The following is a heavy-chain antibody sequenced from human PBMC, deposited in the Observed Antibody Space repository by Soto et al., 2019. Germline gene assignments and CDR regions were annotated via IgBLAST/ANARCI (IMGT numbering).Heavy chain of an antibody. Sequence: QGQLVQSGAEVKKPGASVKVSCKASGYTFTRYGISWVRQAPGQGLEWMGWISGYNGDTKYAQKFQGRVTMTVDTSTTTAYMELRSLTSDDRAVYYCAKNGQPPYYYCGMDVWCQGTTVTVSS. V-gene: IGHV1-18*01. D-gene: IGHD2-8*01. J-gene: IGHJ6*02. CDR3: AKNGQPPYYYCGMDV. CDR1: GYTFTRYG. CDR2: ISGYNGDT.